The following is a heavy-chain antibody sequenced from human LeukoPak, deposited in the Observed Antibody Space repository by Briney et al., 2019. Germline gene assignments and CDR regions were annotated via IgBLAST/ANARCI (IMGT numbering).Heavy chain of an antibody. CDR1: GFTFNDYA. Sequence: SLRLSCAASGFTFNDYAMHWVRQAPGKGLEWVSGISWSSGSIGYADSVKGRFTISRDNAKSSLYLQMNSLRAEDMALYYCAKDTVGATFAGAFDIWGRGTMVTVSS. J-gene: IGHJ3*02. CDR3: AKDTVGATFAGAFDI. V-gene: IGHV3-9*03. CDR2: ISWSSGSI. D-gene: IGHD1-26*01.